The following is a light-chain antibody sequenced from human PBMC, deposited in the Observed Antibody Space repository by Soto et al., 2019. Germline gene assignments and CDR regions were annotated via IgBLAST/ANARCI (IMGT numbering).Light chain of an antibody. Sequence: QSALTQPASVSGSPGQSITISCTGTSSDIGGYNYVSWYQHHPGKAPKVMIYDVSDRPSGVSNRFSGSKSDNTASLTISGLQAEDEAQYYCSSYTTSSTVVFGGGTKLTVL. CDR3: SSYTTSSTVV. CDR1: SSDIGGYNY. CDR2: DVS. V-gene: IGLV2-14*03. J-gene: IGLJ2*01.